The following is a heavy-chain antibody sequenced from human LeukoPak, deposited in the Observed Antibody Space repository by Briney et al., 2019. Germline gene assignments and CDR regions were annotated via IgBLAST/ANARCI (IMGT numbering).Heavy chain of an antibody. CDR1: GFTFSSYG. CDR2: IWYDGSNK. D-gene: IGHD2-2*01. Sequence: PGGSLRLSCAASGFTFSSYGMHWVRQAPGKGLEWVAVIWYDGSNKYYADSVKGRFTISRDNSKNTLYLQMNSLRAEDTAVCYCAKDGTAYCSSTSCLYNWFDPWGQGTLVTVSS. V-gene: IGHV3-33*06. J-gene: IGHJ5*02. CDR3: AKDGTAYCSSTSCLYNWFDP.